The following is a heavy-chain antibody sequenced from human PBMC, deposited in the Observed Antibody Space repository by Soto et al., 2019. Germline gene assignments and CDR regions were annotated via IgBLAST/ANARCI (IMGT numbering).Heavy chain of an antibody. Sequence: HPGGSLRLSCAASGFTFSSYAMSWVRQAPGKGLEWVSAISGSGGSTYYADSVKGRFTISRDNSKNTLYLQMNSLRAEDTAVYYCAKPKPNPSPASDTFDYWGQGTLVTVSS. V-gene: IGHV3-23*01. CDR3: AKPKPNPSPASDTFDY. D-gene: IGHD2-21*02. J-gene: IGHJ4*02. CDR2: ISGSGGST. CDR1: GFTFSSYA.